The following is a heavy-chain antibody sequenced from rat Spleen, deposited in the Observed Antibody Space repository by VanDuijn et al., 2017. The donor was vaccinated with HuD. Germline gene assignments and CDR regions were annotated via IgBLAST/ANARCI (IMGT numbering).Heavy chain of an antibody. Sequence: EVQLVESGGGLVQPGRSLKLSCAASGFTFSDYYMAWVRQAPKKGLEWVASISYEGSSTYYGDSVKGRFTISRDNAKSTLYLQMNSLRSEDTATYYCARHADYSSYIYWYFDFWGPGTMVTVSS. V-gene: IGHV5-22*01. D-gene: IGHD1-2*01. J-gene: IGHJ1*01. CDR1: GFTFSDYY. CDR3: ARHADYSSYIYWYFDF. CDR2: ISYEGSST.